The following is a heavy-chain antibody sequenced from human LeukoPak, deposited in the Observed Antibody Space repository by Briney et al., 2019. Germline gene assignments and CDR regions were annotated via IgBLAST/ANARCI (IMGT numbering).Heavy chain of an antibody. D-gene: IGHD6-13*01. J-gene: IGHJ4*02. Sequence: GGSLRLSCAASGFTFSNAWMSWVRQAPGKGLEWVGRIKSKTDGGTTDYAAPVKGRFTISRDDSKNTLYLQMNSLKTEDTAVYYCTTKPGIAAPHYFDYWGQGTLVTVSS. CDR2: IKSKTDGGTT. V-gene: IGHV3-15*01. CDR1: GFTFSNAW. CDR3: TTKPGIAAPHYFDY.